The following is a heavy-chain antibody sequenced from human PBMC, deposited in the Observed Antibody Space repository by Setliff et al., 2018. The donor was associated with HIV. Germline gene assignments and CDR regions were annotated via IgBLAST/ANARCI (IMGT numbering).Heavy chain of an antibody. D-gene: IGHD3-10*01. V-gene: IGHV4-61*02. Sequence: SETLSLTCAVSGYSISSRYYWSWIRQPAGKGLEWIGRIYTSGSTNYNPSLKSRVTISVDTSKNQFSLNLSSVTAAETAVYYCARVGYHGSGRYSFDYWGQGTLVTVSS. CDR3: ARVGYHGSGRYSFDY. CDR1: GYSISSRYY. CDR2: IYTSGST. J-gene: IGHJ4*02.